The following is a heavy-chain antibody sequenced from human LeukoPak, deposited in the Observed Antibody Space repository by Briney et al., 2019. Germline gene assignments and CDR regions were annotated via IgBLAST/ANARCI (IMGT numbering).Heavy chain of an antibody. CDR1: GFTFSSYS. CDR2: ISSSSSYI. V-gene: IGHV3-21*04. J-gene: IGHJ6*02. Sequence: GGSLRLSCAASGFTFSSYSMNWVRQAPGKGLEWVSSISSSSSYIYYADSVKGQFTISRDNAKNSLYLQMNSLRAEDTAVYYCAKGSGKYYDSSGRPYYYGMDVWGQGTTVTVSS. CDR3: AKGSGKYYDSSGRPYYYGMDV. D-gene: IGHD3-22*01.